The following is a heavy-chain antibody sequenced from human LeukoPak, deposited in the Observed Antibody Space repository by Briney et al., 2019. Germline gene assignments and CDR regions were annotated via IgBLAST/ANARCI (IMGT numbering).Heavy chain of an antibody. Sequence: KLGESLKISCKGSGYTFTNHWISWVRQMPGKGLEWMGKIDPSDSYTNYSPSFQGHVTISADKSISTAYLQWSSLKASDTAMYYCARAPDSDSGYDYSDYWGQGTLVTVSS. D-gene: IGHD5-12*01. CDR1: GYTFTNHW. CDR3: ARAPDSDSGYDYSDY. CDR2: IDPSDSYT. V-gene: IGHV5-10-1*01. J-gene: IGHJ4*02.